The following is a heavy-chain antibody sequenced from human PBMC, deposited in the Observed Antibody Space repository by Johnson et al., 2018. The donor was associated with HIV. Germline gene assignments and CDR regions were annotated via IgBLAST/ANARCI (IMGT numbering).Heavy chain of an antibody. V-gene: IGHV3-15*01. D-gene: IGHD3-3*01. CDR2: IKSKSDGGTT. CDR3: TTNFWSGFYPDAFDI. J-gene: IGHJ3*02. CDR1: GFTFSNAW. Sequence: VQLVESGGGLVQPGGSLRLPCAASGFTFSNAWMTWVRQAPGKGLEWVGRIKSKSDGGTTDYAAPVRGRFSISRDDSETTVYLQMNSLKIEDTAVYYCTTNFWSGFYPDAFDIWGQGTMVTVSS.